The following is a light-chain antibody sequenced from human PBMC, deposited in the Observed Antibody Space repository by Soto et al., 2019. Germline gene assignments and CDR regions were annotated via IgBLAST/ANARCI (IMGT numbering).Light chain of an antibody. CDR3: LQHNGYPYT. CDR1: QGIRND. J-gene: IGKJ2*01. CDR2: AAS. V-gene: IGKV1-17*01. Sequence: DIQMTQSPYSLSASVGDRVTITCRAIQGIRNDLGWYQQKQGKAPKRLISAASSLQSGVPSRFSGSGSGKEFTLTSSSLQPEDFATYYCLQHNGYPYTFGQGTKLEIK.